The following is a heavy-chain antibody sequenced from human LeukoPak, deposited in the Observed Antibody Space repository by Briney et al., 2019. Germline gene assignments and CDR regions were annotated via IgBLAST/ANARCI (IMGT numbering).Heavy chain of an antibody. Sequence: ASVKVSCKASGYTFTGYYMHWVRQAPGQGLEWMGWINPNSGGTNYAQKFQGRVTMTRDTSISTAYMELSRLRSDDTAVYYCARDLLAYCCGDCYSIDPWGQGTLVTVSS. CDR2: INPNSGGT. D-gene: IGHD2-21*01. V-gene: IGHV1-2*02. J-gene: IGHJ5*02. CDR3: ARDLLAYCCGDCYSIDP. CDR1: GYTFTGYY.